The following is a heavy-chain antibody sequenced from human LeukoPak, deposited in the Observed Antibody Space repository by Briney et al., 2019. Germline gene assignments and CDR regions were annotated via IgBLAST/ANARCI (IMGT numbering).Heavy chain of an antibody. V-gene: IGHV3-30*02. D-gene: IGHD3-9*01. CDR1: GFTFSSYG. J-gene: IGHJ4*02. CDR2: IRYDGNNE. Sequence: GGSLRLSCAASGFTFSSYGMHWVRQAPGKGLEWVAFIRYDGNNEYYADSVKGRFTISRDISKNTLYLQMNSLRAEDTAVYYCAKGGLYYDILTGIYFDYWGQGTLVTVSS. CDR3: AKGGLYYDILTGIYFDY.